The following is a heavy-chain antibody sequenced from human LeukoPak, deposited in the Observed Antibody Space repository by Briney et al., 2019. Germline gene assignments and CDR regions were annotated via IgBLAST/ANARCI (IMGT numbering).Heavy chain of an antibody. J-gene: IGHJ3*02. D-gene: IGHD1-26*01. CDR1: GGSFSGYY. CDR3: ARDRKSIVGATSGLNAFDI. V-gene: IGHV4-34*01. Sequence: SETLSLTCAVYGGSFSGYYWSWIRQPPGKGLEWIGEINHSGSTNYNPSLKSRVTISVDTSKNQFSLRLSSVTAADTAVYYCARDRKSIVGATSGLNAFDIWGQGTMVTVSS. CDR2: INHSGST.